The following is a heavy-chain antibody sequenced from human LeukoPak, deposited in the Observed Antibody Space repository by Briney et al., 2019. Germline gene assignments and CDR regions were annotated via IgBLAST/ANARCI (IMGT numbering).Heavy chain of an antibody. CDR3: ARRSTNRYDSNWFDP. CDR2: INHSGST. D-gene: IGHD3-22*01. V-gene: IGHV4-34*01. J-gene: IGHJ5*02. Sequence: SETLSLTCAVYGGSFSGYYWSWIRQPPGKGLEWIGEINHSGSTNYNPSLRSRVTISVDTSKNQFSLKLSSVTAADTAVYYCARRSTNRYDSNWFDPWGQGTLVTVSS. CDR1: GGSFSGYY.